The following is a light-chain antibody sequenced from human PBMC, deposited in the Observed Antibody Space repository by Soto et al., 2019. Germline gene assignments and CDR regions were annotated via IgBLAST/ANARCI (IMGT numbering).Light chain of an antibody. Sequence: QSVLTQPPSASGTPGQRVTISCSGSSSNIGSDTINWYQQLPGTAPKLLIYSNNQRPSGLPDRFSSSKSGTSASLAISGLQSEDEADFYCAAWDDSLNAWVFGGGTKLTVL. J-gene: IGLJ3*02. CDR3: AAWDDSLNAWV. CDR2: SNN. CDR1: SSNIGSDT. V-gene: IGLV1-44*01.